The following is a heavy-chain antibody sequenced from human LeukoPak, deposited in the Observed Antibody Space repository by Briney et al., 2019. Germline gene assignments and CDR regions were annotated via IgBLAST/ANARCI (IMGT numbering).Heavy chain of an antibody. Sequence: GGSLRLSCAASGFTFSNYATSWVRQAPGKGLEWVSSISSSSSYIYYADSVKGRFTISRDNAKNSLYLQMNSLRAEDTAVYYCAKDHYDFWSGYYGAAIGYWGQGTLVTVSS. CDR3: AKDHYDFWSGYYGAAIGY. V-gene: IGHV3-21*04. CDR1: GFTFSNYA. CDR2: ISSSSSYI. D-gene: IGHD3-3*01. J-gene: IGHJ4*02.